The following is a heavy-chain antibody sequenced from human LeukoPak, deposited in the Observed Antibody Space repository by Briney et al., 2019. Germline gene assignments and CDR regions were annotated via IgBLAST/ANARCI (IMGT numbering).Heavy chain of an antibody. CDR2: ISGYNGNT. V-gene: IGHV1-18*01. CDR1: GYTFTTYG. J-gene: IGHJ6*02. Sequence: ASVKVSCKASGYTFTTYGITWVRQAPGQGLEWMGWISGYNGNTNHAQKFQGRVTMTTDTSTSTAYMELRSLRSDDTAVYYCARRGHCSGTSCYSGVYYYSGLDVWGQGTLVTVSS. CDR3: ARRGHCSGTSCYSGVYYYSGLDV. D-gene: IGHD2-2*01.